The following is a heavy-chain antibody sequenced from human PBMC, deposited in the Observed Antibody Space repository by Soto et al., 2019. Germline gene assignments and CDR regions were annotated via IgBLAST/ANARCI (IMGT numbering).Heavy chain of an antibody. D-gene: IGHD2-2*01. J-gene: IGHJ6*02. CDR1: GGTFSSYA. Sequence: SVKVSCKASGGTFSSYAISWVRQAPGQGLEWMGGIIPIFGTANYAQKFQGRVTITADESTSTAYMELSSLRSEDTAVYYCARGVIVVVPAANYYYGMDVWGQGTTVTVSS. CDR3: ARGVIVVVPAANYYYGMDV. CDR2: IIPIFGTA. V-gene: IGHV1-69*13.